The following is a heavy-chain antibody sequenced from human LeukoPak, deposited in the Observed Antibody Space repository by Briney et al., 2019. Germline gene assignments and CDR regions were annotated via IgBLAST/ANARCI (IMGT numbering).Heavy chain of an antibody. CDR2: IHYSGTT. Sequence: SETLSLTCTVSGGSISSYYWSWIRQPPGKGLEWIGYIHYSGTTNYNPSLKSRVTISVDTSKNQFSLKLSSVTAADTAVYYCARGIRLRGWYHNWFDPWGQGTLVTVSS. J-gene: IGHJ5*02. V-gene: IGHV4-59*12. D-gene: IGHD2-15*01. CDR1: GGSISSYY. CDR3: ARGIRLRGWYHNWFDP.